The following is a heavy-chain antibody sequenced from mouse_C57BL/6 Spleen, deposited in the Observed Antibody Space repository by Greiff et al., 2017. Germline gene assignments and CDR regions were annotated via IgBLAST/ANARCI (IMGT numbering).Heavy chain of an antibody. CDR1: GYTFTSYW. CDR3: ARNHCYAMDY. V-gene: IGHV1-61*01. J-gene: IGHJ4*01. CDR2: IYPSDSET. Sequence: QVQLQQPGAELVRPGSSVKLSCKASGYTFTSYWMDWVKQRPGQGLEWIGNIYPSDSETHYNQKFKDKATLTVDKSSSTAYMQLSSLTSEDSAVCYCARNHCYAMDYWGQGTSVTVSS.